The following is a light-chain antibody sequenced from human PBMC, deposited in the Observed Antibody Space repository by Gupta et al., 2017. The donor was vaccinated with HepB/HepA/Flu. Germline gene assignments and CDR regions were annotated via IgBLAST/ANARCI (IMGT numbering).Light chain of an antibody. Sequence: QSALTQPASVSGSPGQSITISCTGTSSDIGTYKYVPWYQQHPGKAPKVMIYDVSNRPSGVSNRFSGSKSGNTASLTISGLQAEDEADYYCSSYTSSRTYVFGTGTKVTVL. CDR1: SSDIGTYKY. CDR2: DVS. CDR3: SSYTSSRTYV. V-gene: IGLV2-14*03. J-gene: IGLJ1*01.